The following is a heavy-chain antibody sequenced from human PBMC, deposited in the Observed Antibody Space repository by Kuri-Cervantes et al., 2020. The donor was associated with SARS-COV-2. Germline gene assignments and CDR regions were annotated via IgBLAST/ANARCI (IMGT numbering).Heavy chain of an antibody. Sequence: SETLSLTCTVSGGFISSSNYYWGWIRQPPGKGLEWNGSIYYSGSTYYNQSRKRRVTMSVDTSKNQFSLKLSSVTAADTAVYYCARRAKMLRFLEWFPGYMDVWGKGTTVTVSS. V-gene: IGHV4-39*01. CDR1: GGFISSSNYY. D-gene: IGHD3-3*01. CDR2: IYYSGST. J-gene: IGHJ6*03. CDR3: ARRAKMLRFLEWFPGYMDV.